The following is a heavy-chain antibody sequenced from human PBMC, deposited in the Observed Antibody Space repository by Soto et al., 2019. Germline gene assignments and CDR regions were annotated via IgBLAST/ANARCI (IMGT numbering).Heavy chain of an antibody. J-gene: IGHJ4*02. Sequence: PGGSLRLSCAASGFTFSGSAMHWVRQASGKGLEWVGRIRSKANSYATAYAASVKGRFTISRDDSKNTAYLQMNSLKTEDTAVYYCTRRDTIFGIDYWGQGTLVTVSS. V-gene: IGHV3-73*01. D-gene: IGHD3-3*01. CDR2: IRSKANSYAT. CDR1: GFTFSGSA. CDR3: TRRDTIFGIDY.